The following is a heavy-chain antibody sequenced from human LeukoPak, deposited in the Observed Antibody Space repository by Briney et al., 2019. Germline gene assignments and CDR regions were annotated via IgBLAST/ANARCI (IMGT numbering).Heavy chain of an antibody. CDR3: ARDRGATVTANFDY. V-gene: IGHV1-18*01. D-gene: IGHD4-17*01. CDR1: GYTFTIYG. CDR2: ISAYNGNT. Sequence: ASVNVSFKASGYTFTIYGISWVRQAPGQGLEWMGWISAYNGNTNYAQKHQGRVTMTTDTSTSTAYMELRSLRSDDTAVYYCARDRGATVTANFDYWGQGTLVTVSS. J-gene: IGHJ4*02.